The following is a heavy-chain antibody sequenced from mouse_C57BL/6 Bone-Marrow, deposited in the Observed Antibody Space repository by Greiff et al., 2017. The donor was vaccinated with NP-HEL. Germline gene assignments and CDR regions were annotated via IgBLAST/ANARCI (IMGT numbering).Heavy chain of an antibody. V-gene: IGHV5-15*01. Sequence: EVQLVESGGGLVQPGGSLKLSCAASGFTFSDYGMAWVRQAPRKGPEWVAFISNLAYSIYYADTVTGRFTISRENAKNTLYLEMSILRSEDTAMYYCARTGDYYAMDYWGQGTSVTVSS. CDR3: ARTGDYYAMDY. CDR1: GFTFSDYG. J-gene: IGHJ4*01. CDR2: ISNLAYSI.